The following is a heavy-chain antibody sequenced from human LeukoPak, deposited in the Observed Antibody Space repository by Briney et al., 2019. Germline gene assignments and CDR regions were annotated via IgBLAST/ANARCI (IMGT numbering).Heavy chain of an antibody. CDR1: GGTFSSYA. Sequence: GSSVKVSCKASGGTFSSYAISWVRQAPGQGLEWMGGIIPIFGTANYAQKFQGRVTITPDESTSTAYMELRSLRSEDTAVYYCASHAKRRDGYKCWGQGTLVTVSS. CDR3: ASHAKRRDGYKC. J-gene: IGHJ4*02. CDR2: IIPIFGTA. D-gene: IGHD5-24*01. V-gene: IGHV1-69*01.